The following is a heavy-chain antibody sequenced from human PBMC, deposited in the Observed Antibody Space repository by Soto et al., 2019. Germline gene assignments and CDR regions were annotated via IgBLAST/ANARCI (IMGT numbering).Heavy chain of an antibody. CDR1: GYTFTSYA. CDR3: ASSYCLGTSCPPYSGMDF. D-gene: IGHD2-2*01. V-gene: IGHV1-3*01. CDR2: INAGNGNT. Sequence: EASVKVSCKASGYTFTSYAMHWVRQAPGQRLEWMGWINAGNGNTKYSQKFQGRVTITRDTSASTAYMELRSLRSEDTAVYYCASSYCLGTSCPPYSGMDFWGQGTTVPVSS. J-gene: IGHJ6*02.